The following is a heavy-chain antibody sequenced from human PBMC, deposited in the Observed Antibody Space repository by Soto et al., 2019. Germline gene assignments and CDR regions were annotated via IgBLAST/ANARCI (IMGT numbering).Heavy chain of an antibody. D-gene: IGHD3-16*01. V-gene: IGHV3-33*01. CDR2: IRYDGTNI. CDR1: GFTFSNYG. CDR3: SRVDYGFDY. J-gene: IGHJ4*02. Sequence: QVQLVESGGGVVQPGRSLRLSCAASGFTFSNYGMHWVRQTPGKWLEWVAVIRYDGTNIYYADSVKGRFTIFRDNSKNTLYMQLSRLRAEDTAVYSCSRVDYGFDYGGQGTLFNFSS.